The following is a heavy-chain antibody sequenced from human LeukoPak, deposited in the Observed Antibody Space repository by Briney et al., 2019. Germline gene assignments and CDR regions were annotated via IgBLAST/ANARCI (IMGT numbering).Heavy chain of an antibody. D-gene: IGHD3-3*01. CDR1: GFTFSSYG. V-gene: IGHV3-23*01. CDR3: AKDGNPGLPRFLEWLLYPFDY. J-gene: IGHJ4*02. Sequence: GGSLRLSCAASGFTFSSYGMSWVRQAPGKGLEWVSAIGGRDGSTYYADSVKGRFTISRDNSKNTLYLQMNSLRAEDTAVYYCAKDGNPGLPRFLEWLLYPFDYWGQGTLVTVSS. CDR2: IGGRDGST.